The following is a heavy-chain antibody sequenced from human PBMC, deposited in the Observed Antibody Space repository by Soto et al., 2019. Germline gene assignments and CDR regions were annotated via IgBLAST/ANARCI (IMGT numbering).Heavy chain of an antibody. CDR3: ARGGTTYCSGGSCPYYYYMDV. J-gene: IGHJ6*03. D-gene: IGHD2-15*01. Sequence: ASVKVSCKASGYTFTSYGISWVRQATGQGLEWMGWMNANSGNTDYAQKFQGRVTMTRNTSISTAYMELSSLRSEDTAVYYCARGGTTYCSGGSCPYYYYMDVWGKGTTVTVSS. V-gene: IGHV1-8*02. CDR1: GYTFTSYG. CDR2: MNANSGNT.